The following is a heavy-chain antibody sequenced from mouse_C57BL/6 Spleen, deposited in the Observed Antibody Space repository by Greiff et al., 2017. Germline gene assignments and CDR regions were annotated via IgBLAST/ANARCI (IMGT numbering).Heavy chain of an antibody. Sequence: VQLQPSGPELVKPGASVKISCKASGCSFTGYYMNWVKQSPEKSLEWIGEINPSTGGTTYNQQIKAKATLTVDKSSSTAYMPLKSLTSEDSAVYYCARSGFFDYWGQGTTLTVSS. CDR2: INPSTGGT. CDR1: GCSFTGYY. J-gene: IGHJ2*01. V-gene: IGHV1-42*01. CDR3: ARSGFFDY.